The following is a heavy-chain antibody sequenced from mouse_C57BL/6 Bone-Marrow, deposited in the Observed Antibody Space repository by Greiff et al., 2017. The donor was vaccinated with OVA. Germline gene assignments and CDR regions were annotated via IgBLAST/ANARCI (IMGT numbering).Heavy chain of an antibody. J-gene: IGHJ4*01. CDR1: GYTFTSYG. D-gene: IGHD1-1*01. CDR3: ARSGYGSSRYAMDD. Sequence: QVQLKQSGAELARPGASVKLSCKASGYTFTSYGISWVKQRTGQGLEWIGEIYPRSGNTYYNEKFKGKATLTADKSSSTAYMELRSLTSEDSAVYFCARSGYGSSRYAMDDWGQGTSVTVSS. V-gene: IGHV1-81*01. CDR2: IYPRSGNT.